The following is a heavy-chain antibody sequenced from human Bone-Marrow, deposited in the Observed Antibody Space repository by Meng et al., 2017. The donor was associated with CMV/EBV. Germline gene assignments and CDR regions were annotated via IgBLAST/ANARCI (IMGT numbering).Heavy chain of an antibody. CDR3: ARGGSVWLGGVFDY. V-gene: IGHV3-53*01. CDR2: IYSGGST. J-gene: IGHJ4*02. CDR1: GFTVSSNY. D-gene: IGHD6-19*01. Sequence: GESLKISCAASGFTVSSNYMSWVRQAPGKGLEWVSGIYSGGSTYYTHFVKGRFTLSRDNSKNTLYLQMHSLRAEDTAVYYCARGGSVWLGGVFDYWGQGTLVTVSS.